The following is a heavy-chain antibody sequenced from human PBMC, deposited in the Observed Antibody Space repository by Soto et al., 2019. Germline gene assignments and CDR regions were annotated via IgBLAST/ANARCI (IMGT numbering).Heavy chain of an antibody. D-gene: IGHD3-3*01. J-gene: IGHJ4*02. CDR2: ISTSGART. Sequence: EVQLLESGGDLVQPGGSLRLSCAASGFTFSTYAMSWVRHAPGKGLEWVSGISTSGARTYDADSVKGRFTISRDNSQITLYLQMNSLRAEDTAVYYCAKGTDFWSGSMPHYLDSWGQGPLVTVSS. CDR1: GFTFSTYA. V-gene: IGHV3-23*01. CDR3: AKGTDFWSGSMPHYLDS.